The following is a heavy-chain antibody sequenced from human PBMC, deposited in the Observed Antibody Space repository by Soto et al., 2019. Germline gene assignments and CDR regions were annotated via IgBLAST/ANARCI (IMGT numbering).Heavy chain of an antibody. CDR3: AQDLGSSWYHYNSFAP. Sequence: EVQLLESGGGLVQPGGSLRLSCAASGFTFSGYAMSWVCQAPGNGLEWVSAIGSGSPFYADSVKGRFTISRDNANSMLYLQMNSLRADDTAVYFCAQDLGSSWYHYNSFAPGGQGTLVTVSS. V-gene: IGHV3-23*01. CDR2: IGSGSP. D-gene: IGHD6-13*01. J-gene: IGHJ5*02. CDR1: GFTFSGYA.